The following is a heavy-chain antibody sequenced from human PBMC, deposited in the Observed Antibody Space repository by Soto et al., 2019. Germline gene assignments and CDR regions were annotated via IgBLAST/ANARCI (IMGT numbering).Heavy chain of an antibody. Sequence: EVQLVESGGGLVQPGGSLRLSCAASGFTLSDHYMDWVRQAPGKGLEWVGRTKNKANRYTTEYAASVKGRFTISRDDSENSVYLQMNSLKTDDTAVYYCVRCDSGSPDHWGQGTLVTVSS. D-gene: IGHD1-26*01. J-gene: IGHJ4*02. V-gene: IGHV3-72*01. CDR3: VRCDSGSPDH. CDR2: TKNKANRYTT. CDR1: GFTLSDHY.